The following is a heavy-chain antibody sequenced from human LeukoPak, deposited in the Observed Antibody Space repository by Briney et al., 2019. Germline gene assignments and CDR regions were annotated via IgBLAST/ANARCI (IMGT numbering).Heavy chain of an antibody. D-gene: IGHD2/OR15-2a*01. CDR2: IYYSGST. CDR3: AAWQNRLFDY. CDR1: GGSISSGDNY. Sequence: SETLSLTCTVSGGSISSGDNYWSWIRQPPGKGLEWIGYIYYSGSTYYKPSLKSRVAISVDTSKNQFSLKLSSVTAADTAVYYCAAWQNRLFDYWGHGTLVTVSS. J-gene: IGHJ4*01. V-gene: IGHV4-30-4*02.